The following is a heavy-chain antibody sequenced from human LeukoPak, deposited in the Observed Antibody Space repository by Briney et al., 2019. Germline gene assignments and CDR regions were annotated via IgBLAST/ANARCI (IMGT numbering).Heavy chain of an antibody. CDR2: IYRSGST. CDR1: GGSFSGYY. CDR3: ARGPKMATTREVYYYYYYYMDV. J-gene: IGHJ6*03. D-gene: IGHD5-24*01. Sequence: SETLSLTCAVYGGSFSGYYWSWIRQPPGKGLEWIGEIYRSGSTNYNPSLTSRVTISVDKSKNQYSLKLSSVTAADTAVYYCARGPKMATTREVYYYYYYYMDVWGKGTTVTVSS. V-gene: IGHV4-34*01.